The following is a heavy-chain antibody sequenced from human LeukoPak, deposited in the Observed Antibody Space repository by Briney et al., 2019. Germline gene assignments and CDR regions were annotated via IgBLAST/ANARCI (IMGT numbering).Heavy chain of an antibody. CDR3: AKVHSSSSSGDY. D-gene: IGHD6-6*01. Sequence: GGSLRLSCAASGFIFTSYGMHWVRQAPGKGLEWVAFIRYDGSIKFYADSVKGRFTISRDNSRNTLYLQMNSLRAEDTAVYYCAKVHSSSSSGDYWGQGTLVTVSS. CDR1: GFIFTSYG. V-gene: IGHV3-30*02. J-gene: IGHJ4*02. CDR2: IRYDGSIK.